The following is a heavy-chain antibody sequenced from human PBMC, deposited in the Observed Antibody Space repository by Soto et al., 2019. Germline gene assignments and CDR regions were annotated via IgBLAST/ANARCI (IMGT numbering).Heavy chain of an antibody. CDR2: TNHSGST. D-gene: IGHD6-6*01. J-gene: IGHJ4*02. Sequence: QVQLQQWGAGLLKPSETLSLTCAVYGGSFSGYYWSWIRQPPGKGLEWIGETNHSGSTNYNPSLTGRITISVDTSKNQFSVTVSSVAAAARAVYYCARGGSINGKQLAAAGHFYYWGQGTLVTFSS. CDR1: GGSFSGYY. CDR3: ARGGSINGKQLAAAGHFYY. V-gene: IGHV4-34*01.